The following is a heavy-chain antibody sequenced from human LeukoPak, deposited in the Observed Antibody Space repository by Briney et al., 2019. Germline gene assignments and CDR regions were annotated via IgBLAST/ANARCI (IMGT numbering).Heavy chain of an antibody. V-gene: IGHV4-34*01. J-gene: IGHJ4*02. CDR2: INHSGST. D-gene: IGHD5-12*01. CDR1: GGSFSGYY. CDR3: ARGGVATMAMDFDY. Sequence: SETLSLTCAVYGGSFSGYYWSWIRQPPGKGLEWIGEINHSGSTSYNPSLRSRVTISVDTSKNQFSLKLSSVTAADTAVYYCARGGVATMAMDFDYWGQGTLVTVSS.